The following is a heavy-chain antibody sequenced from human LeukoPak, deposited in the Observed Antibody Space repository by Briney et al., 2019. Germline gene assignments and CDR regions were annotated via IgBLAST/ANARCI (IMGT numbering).Heavy chain of an antibody. CDR3: AKDGHCPGALCTTQIAVAGYNDN. J-gene: IGHJ4*02. D-gene: IGHD6-19*01. CDR1: GGSISSYY. V-gene: IGHV4-59*01. Sequence: SETLSLTCTVSGGSISSYYWSWIRQPPGKGLEWIGYIYDSGSTNYNPSLKSRVTISVDPSKNQFSLKLTSVTAADTAIYYCAKDGHCPGALCTTQIAVAGYNDNWGQGTLVTVSS. CDR2: IYDSGST.